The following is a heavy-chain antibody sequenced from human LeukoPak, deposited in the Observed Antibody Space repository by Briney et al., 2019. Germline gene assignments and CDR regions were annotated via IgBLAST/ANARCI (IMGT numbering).Heavy chain of an antibody. CDR2: ISNNGGYT. D-gene: IGHD2-15*01. V-gene: IGHV3-23*01. CDR3: AKQLGHCSDGSCYFPY. Sequence: SLRLSCGASGFTFSRSAMSWVSQARGKGLEGVSAISNNGGYTYCAESVEGRFTISRDNSNSTLCLQMHSLRADDTAVYYCAKQLGHCSDGSCYFPYWGQGTLVTVSS. J-gene: IGHJ4*02. CDR1: GFTFSRSA.